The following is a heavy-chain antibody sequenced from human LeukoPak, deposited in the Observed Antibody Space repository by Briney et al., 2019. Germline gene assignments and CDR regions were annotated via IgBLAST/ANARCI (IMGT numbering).Heavy chain of an antibody. CDR2: ISGRAGST. J-gene: IGHJ6*02. Sequence: GGSLRLSCAASGFTFDDYAMHWVRQAPGKGLEWVSVISGRAGSTNYADSVKGRFTISRDSSKNTLYLQMNSLRAEDTAVYYCAKGVRGDNYYYYGMDVWGQGTTVIVSS. CDR1: GFTFDDYA. D-gene: IGHD3-10*01. V-gene: IGHV3-23*01. CDR3: AKGVRGDNYYYYGMDV.